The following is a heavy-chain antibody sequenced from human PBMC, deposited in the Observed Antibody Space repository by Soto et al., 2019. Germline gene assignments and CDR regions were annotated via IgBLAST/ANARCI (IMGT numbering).Heavy chain of an antibody. CDR2: IKQDGSEK. Sequence: PGGSLRLSCAASGFTFSSYWMSWVRQAPGKGLEWVANIKQDGSEKYYVDSVKGRFTISRDNAKNSLYLQMNSLRAEDTAVYYCARDSYYYGSGRVDVWGQGTTVTVSS. CDR1: GFTFSSYW. J-gene: IGHJ6*02. CDR3: ARDSYYYGSGRVDV. V-gene: IGHV3-7*01. D-gene: IGHD3-10*01.